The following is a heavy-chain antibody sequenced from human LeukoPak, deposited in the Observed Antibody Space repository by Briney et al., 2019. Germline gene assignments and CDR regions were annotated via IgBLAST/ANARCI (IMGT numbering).Heavy chain of an antibody. CDR1: GGSISSYY. D-gene: IGHD3-22*01. CDR2: IYYSGST. Sequence: PPETLSLTCTVSGGSISSYYWSWIRQPPGKGLEWIGYIYYSGSTNYNPSLKSRVTISVDTSKNQFSLKLSSVTAADTAVYYCASLGGDYYDRGYYFDYWGQGTLVTVSS. CDR3: ASLGGDYYDRGYYFDY. V-gene: IGHV4-59*01. J-gene: IGHJ4*02.